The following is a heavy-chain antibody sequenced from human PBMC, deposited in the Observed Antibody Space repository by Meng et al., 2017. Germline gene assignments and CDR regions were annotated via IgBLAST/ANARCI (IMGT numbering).Heavy chain of an antibody. J-gene: IGHJ3*02. CDR1: GGSCGGYY. V-gene: IGHV4-34*01. CDR2: INHSGTT. Sequence: ALLQWWGGGLVSPAAALPLTGAVYGGSCGGYYWSCIRPPPGKGLELIGEINHSGTTNNNPSLKSRVTISVDTSKNQFSLKLSSVTAADTAVYYCARGSKADAFDIWGQGTMVTVSS. CDR3: ARGSKADAFDI.